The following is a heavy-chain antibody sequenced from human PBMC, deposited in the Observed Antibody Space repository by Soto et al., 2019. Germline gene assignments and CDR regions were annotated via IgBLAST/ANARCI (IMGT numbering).Heavy chain of an antibody. J-gene: IGHJ5*02. CDR1: GGTFSSYA. D-gene: IGHD2-15*01. CDR3: ARPYCSGGSCYGWFDP. V-gene: IGHV1-69*12. CDR2: IIPIFGTA. Sequence: QVQLVQSGAEVKKPGSSVKVSCKASGGTFSSYAISWVRQAPGQGLEWMGGIIPIFGTANYAQKFQGRVTITADESTSTAYMELSSLRSEDTAAYYCARPYCSGGSCYGWFDPWGQGTLVTVSS.